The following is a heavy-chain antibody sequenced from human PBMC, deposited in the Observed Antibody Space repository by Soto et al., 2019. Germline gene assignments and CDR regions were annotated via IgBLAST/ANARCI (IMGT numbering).Heavy chain of an antibody. J-gene: IGHJ4*02. CDR2: ISWNSSSI. D-gene: IGHD6-19*01. V-gene: IGHV3-9*01. CDR1: GFTFDDYA. Sequence: EVQLVESGGGLVQPGRSLRLSCAASGFTFDDYAMHWVRQAPGKGLEWVSGISWNSSSIGYADSVKGRFTICRDNAKNSLYLQMNSLRAEDTALYYCAKDIIESSSGWYPLFDYWGQGTLVTVSS. CDR3: AKDIIESSSGWYPLFDY.